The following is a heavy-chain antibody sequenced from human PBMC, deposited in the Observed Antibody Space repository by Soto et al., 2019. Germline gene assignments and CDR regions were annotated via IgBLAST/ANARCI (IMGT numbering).Heavy chain of an antibody. CDR2: IYTSGST. J-gene: IGHJ4*02. Sequence: SETLSLTCTVSGGSISSYYWSWIRQPAGKGLEWIGRIYTSGSTNYNPSLKSRVTMSVDTSKNQFSLKLSSVTAADTAVYYCARGTRYYYDSSGYYYIDYWGQGTLVTVSS. CDR1: GGSISSYY. V-gene: IGHV4-4*07. D-gene: IGHD3-22*01. CDR3: ARGTRYYYDSSGYYYIDY.